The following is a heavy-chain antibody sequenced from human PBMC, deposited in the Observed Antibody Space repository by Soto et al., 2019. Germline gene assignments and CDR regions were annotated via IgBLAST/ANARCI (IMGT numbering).Heavy chain of an antibody. J-gene: IGHJ5*02. CDR2: IDTDGGGT. CDR1: GLTLRSHR. CDR3: ATVFDL. V-gene: IGHV3-74*01. Sequence: EVQLVESGGGLVQPGGSLRVSCAASGLTLRSHRIHWVRQATGKGLEWVSRIDTDGGGTSYADSVKGRFTISTDNAKNTVYLQRNGLRAEDTAVYYCATVFDLWGQGTLVTVSS.